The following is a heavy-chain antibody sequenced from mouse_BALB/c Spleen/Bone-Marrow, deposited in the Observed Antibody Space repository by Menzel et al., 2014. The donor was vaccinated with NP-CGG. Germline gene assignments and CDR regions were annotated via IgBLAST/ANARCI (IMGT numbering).Heavy chain of an antibody. CDR2: INPSTGYA. CDR1: GYTFTDTW. V-gene: IGHV1-7*01. J-gene: IGHJ2*01. Sequence: LQESGPELAKPGPSVKMSCKASGYTFTDTWIHWIKQRPGQGLEWIGYINPSTGYAEYNQNFKDKATLTVDKSSSTAYMQLSSLTSEDSAVYYCARDYWGQGTTLTVSS. CDR3: ARDY.